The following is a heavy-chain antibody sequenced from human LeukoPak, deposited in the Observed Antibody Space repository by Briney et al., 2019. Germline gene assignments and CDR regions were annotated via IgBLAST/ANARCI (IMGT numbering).Heavy chain of an antibody. CDR3: AKGSTSATNSNFDY. Sequence: GGSLRLSWAASGFTFSYYAMTWVRQAPGGGLGWVSDISASGASMHYADSVKGRFTISRDNSKNTLFLQMHSLRAEDTALFYCAKGSTSATNSNFDYWGQGTLVTVSS. D-gene: IGHD4-17*01. J-gene: IGHJ4*02. V-gene: IGHV3-23*01. CDR2: ISASGASM. CDR1: GFTFSYYA.